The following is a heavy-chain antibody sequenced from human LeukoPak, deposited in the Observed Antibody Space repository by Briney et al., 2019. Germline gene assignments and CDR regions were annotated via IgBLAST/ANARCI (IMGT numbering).Heavy chain of an antibody. V-gene: IGHV1-69*01. CDR2: IIPIFGTA. CDR1: GGTFIIYA. J-gene: IGHJ3*02. Sequence: GASVTVSCKASGGTFIIYAISWVRQAPGQGLEWMGGIIPIFGTANYAQKFQGRVTITADESTSTAYMELSSRRSEDTAVYYCATIGGVPAANAFDIWGQGTMVTVSS. D-gene: IGHD2-2*01. CDR3: ATIGGVPAANAFDI.